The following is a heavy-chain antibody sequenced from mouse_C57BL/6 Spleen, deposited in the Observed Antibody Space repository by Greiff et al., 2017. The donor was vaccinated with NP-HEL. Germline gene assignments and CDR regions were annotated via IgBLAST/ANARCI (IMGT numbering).Heavy chain of an antibody. D-gene: IGHD1-1*01. CDR3: ARFTTVASYAMDY. J-gene: IGHJ4*01. CDR1: GYAFSSYW. V-gene: IGHV1-80*01. Sequence: QVQLQQSGAELVKPGASVKISCKASGYAFSSYWMNWVKQRPGKGLEWIGQIYPGDGDTNYNGKFKGKATLTADKSSSTAYMQLSSLTSEDSAVYFCARFTTVASYAMDYWGQGTSVTVSS. CDR2: IYPGDGDT.